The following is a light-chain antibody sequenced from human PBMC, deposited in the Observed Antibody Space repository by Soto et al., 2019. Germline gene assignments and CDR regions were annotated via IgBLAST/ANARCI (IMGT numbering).Light chain of an antibody. CDR1: SSDVGGYNY. CDR2: EVS. CDR3: GSYTSSSTLGV. J-gene: IGLJ2*01. Sequence: QSALTQPASVSGSPGQSITISCTGTSSDVGGYNYVSWYQQHPGKAPKLMIYEVSNRPSGVSNRFSGSKSGNTASLTISGLQAEDEADYYCGSYTSSSTLGVFGGGTKFTVL. V-gene: IGLV2-14*01.